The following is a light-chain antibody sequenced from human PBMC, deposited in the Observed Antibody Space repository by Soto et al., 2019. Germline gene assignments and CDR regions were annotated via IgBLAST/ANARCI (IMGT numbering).Light chain of an antibody. Sequence: QSALTQPRSVSGSPGQSVTLSSTGTSNDVGGYNYVSWYQQYPGKAPTLMIYDVGKRPSGVPDRFSGSKSGNTASLIISGLQAEDEADYYCCSYAGSYSLVFGGGTKLTVL. J-gene: IGLJ2*01. CDR3: CSYAGSYSLV. CDR1: SNDVGGYNY. V-gene: IGLV2-11*01. CDR2: DVG.